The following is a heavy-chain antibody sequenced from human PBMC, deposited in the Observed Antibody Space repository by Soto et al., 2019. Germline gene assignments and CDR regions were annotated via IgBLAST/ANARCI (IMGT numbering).Heavy chain of an antibody. Sequence: QGQLVESGGGLVKPGGSLRLSCAASAFSFSDYYMSWIRQAPGKGLEWVSYISGSGSTMYYADSVRGRFTISRDNAKNSLYLQMSSLRVEDTAVYYCARAPVYNWNYLRFDPWGQGTLVTVSS. CDR1: AFSFSDYY. J-gene: IGHJ5*02. CDR2: ISGSGSTM. D-gene: IGHD1-7*01. V-gene: IGHV3-11*01. CDR3: ARAPVYNWNYLRFDP.